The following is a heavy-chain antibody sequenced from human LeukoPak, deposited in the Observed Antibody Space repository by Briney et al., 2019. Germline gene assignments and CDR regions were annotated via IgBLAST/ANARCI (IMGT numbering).Heavy chain of an antibody. CDR1: GGSISSSSYY. CDR3: ARSTYCSGGSCSHNWFDP. V-gene: IGHV4-39*07. CDR2: IYYSGST. Sequence: SETLSLTCTVSGGSISSSSYYWGWLRQPPGKGLEWIVSIYYSGSTYYNPSLKSRVTISVDTSKNQFSLKLSSVTAADTAVYYCARSTYCSGGSCSHNWFDPWGQGTLVTVSS. D-gene: IGHD2-15*01. J-gene: IGHJ5*02.